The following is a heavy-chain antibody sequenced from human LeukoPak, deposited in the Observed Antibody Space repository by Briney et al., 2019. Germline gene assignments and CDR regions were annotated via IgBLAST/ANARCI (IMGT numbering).Heavy chain of an antibody. D-gene: IGHD2-2*02. CDR3: ARDRGRVKDIVVVPAAIGY. J-gene: IGHJ4*02. Sequence: ASVKVSCKVSGYTLTELSMHWVRQAPGKGLEWMGGFDPEDGETIYAQKFQGRVTMTEDTSIDTAYMELSSLRSEDTAVYYCARDRGRVKDIVVVPAAIGYWGQGTLVTVSS. V-gene: IGHV1-24*01. CDR2: FDPEDGET. CDR1: GYTLTELS.